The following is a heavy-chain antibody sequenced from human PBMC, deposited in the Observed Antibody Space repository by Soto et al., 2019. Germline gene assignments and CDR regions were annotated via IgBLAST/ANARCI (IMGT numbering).Heavy chain of an antibody. CDR3: AKFGASGSYFQFDY. J-gene: IGHJ4*01. D-gene: IGHD3-10*01. Sequence: GGSLRLSCAASGFPFINFAMSWVRQSPGKGLEWASAISGGGTATWYADSVRGRFTISRDNSKNTVYLQMNSLRAEDTAVYYCAKFGASGSYFQFDYWGHGTLVTVSS. V-gene: IGHV3-23*01. CDR2: ISGGGTAT. CDR1: GFPFINFA.